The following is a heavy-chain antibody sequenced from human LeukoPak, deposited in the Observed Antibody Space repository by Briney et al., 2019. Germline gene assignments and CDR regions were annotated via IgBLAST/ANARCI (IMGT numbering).Heavy chain of an antibody. D-gene: IGHD3-16*02. CDR1: GGSIGTYY. CDR3: ARTSRGERMITFGGVIVHNWFDP. CDR2: IYYNGHT. V-gene: IGHV4-59*01. J-gene: IGHJ5*02. Sequence: KTSETLSLTCTVSGGSIGTYYWSWIRQPPGKGLEWIGYIYYNGHTDYNPSLRSRVTISVHTSKNQFSLKLSSVTAADTAVYYCARTSRGERMITFGGVIVHNWFDPWGEGSLVTVS.